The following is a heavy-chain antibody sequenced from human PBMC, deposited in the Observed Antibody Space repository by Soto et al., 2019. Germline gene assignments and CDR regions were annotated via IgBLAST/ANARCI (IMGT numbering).Heavy chain of an antibody. D-gene: IGHD2-15*01. CDR2: IIPIFGTA. Sequence: QVQLVQSGAEVKKPGSSVKVSCKASGGTFSSYAISWVRQAPGQGLEWMGGIIPIFGTANYAQKFQGRVTIXAXEXXSTAYRELSSLRSEDTAVYYCAREVVVAATGWFDPWGQGTLVTVSS. V-gene: IGHV1-69*12. CDR3: AREVVVAATGWFDP. J-gene: IGHJ5*02. CDR1: GGTFSSYA.